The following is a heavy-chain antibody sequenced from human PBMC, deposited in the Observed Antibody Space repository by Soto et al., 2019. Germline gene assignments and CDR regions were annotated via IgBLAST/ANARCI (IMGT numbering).Heavy chain of an antibody. D-gene: IGHD3-9*01. CDR3: AKDPALYYDILTGYFDFDY. J-gene: IGHJ4*02. CDR1: GFTFSSYA. V-gene: IGHV3-23*01. Sequence: EVQLLESGGGLVQPGGSLRLSCAASGFTFSSYAMSWVRQAPGKGLEWVSAISGSGGSTYYADSVKGRFTISRDNSKNPLYLQMNSLRAEDTAVYYCAKDPALYYDILTGYFDFDYWGQGTLVTVSS. CDR2: ISGSGGST.